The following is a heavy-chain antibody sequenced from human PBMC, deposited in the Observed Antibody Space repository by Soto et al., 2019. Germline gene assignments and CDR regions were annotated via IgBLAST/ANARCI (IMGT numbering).Heavy chain of an antibody. Sequence: SETLSLTCAVYGGSFSGDYWSWIRQPPGKGLEWIGEINHSGSTNYNPSLKSRVTISVDKSKKQFSLKLSSVTAADTAVYYCARVSGSYYYGMDVWGQGTTVTVSS. V-gene: IGHV4-34*01. CDR3: ARVSGSYYYGMDV. D-gene: IGHD1-26*01. CDR1: GGSFSGDY. CDR2: INHSGST. J-gene: IGHJ6*02.